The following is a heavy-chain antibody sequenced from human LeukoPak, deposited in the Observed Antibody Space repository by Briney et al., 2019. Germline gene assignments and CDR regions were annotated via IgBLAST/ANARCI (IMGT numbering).Heavy chain of an antibody. CDR2: ISAYNGNT. J-gene: IGHJ3*02. CDR3: ARWGYIAVAGSLDAFDI. CDR1: GYTFTSYG. D-gene: IGHD6-19*01. Sequence: GASVKVSCKASGYTFTSYGISWVRQAPGQGLEWMGWISAYNGNTNYAQKLQGRVTMTTDTSTSTAYMELRSLRSDDTAVYYCARWGYIAVAGSLDAFDIWGQGTMVTVSS. V-gene: IGHV1-18*01.